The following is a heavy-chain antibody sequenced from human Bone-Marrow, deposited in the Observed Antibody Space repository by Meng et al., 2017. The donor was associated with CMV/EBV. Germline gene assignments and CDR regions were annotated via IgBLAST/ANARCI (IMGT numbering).Heavy chain of an antibody. J-gene: IGHJ4*02. CDR2: ISGSGGST. Sequence: GESLKISCAASGFTFSSYAMSWVRQAPGKGLEWVSAISGSGGSTYYADSVKGRFTISRDNSKNTLYLQMNSLRAEDTAVYYCIAAAVVSFVPTHWGQGTLVTVSS. V-gene: IGHV3-23*01. D-gene: IGHD6-13*01. CDR3: IAAAVVSFVPTH. CDR1: GFTFSSYA.